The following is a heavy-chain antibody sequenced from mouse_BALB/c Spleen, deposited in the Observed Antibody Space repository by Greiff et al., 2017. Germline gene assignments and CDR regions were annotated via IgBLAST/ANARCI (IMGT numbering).Heavy chain of an antibody. CDR2: ISSGSSTI. CDR1: GFTFSSFG. Sequence: EVKLVESGGGLVQPGGSRKLSCAASGFTFSSFGMHWVRQAPEKGLEWVAYISSGSSTIYSADTVKGRFTISRDNPKNTLFLQMTSLRSEDTAMYYCARYLYDYWGQGTTLTVSS. V-gene: IGHV5-17*02. CDR3: ARYLYDY. J-gene: IGHJ2*01. D-gene: IGHD5-1*01.